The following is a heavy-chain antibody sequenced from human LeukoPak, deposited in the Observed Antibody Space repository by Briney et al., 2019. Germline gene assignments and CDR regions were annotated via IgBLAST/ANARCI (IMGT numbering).Heavy chain of an antibody. Sequence: PGGSLRLSCAASGFTVSSNYMSWVRQAPGKGLEWVSVTYAGGTTYYADSVKGRFTISRDNSKNTVYLQINSLRAEDTAVCYCARTAIYPGMDVWGQGTTVTVSS. V-gene: IGHV3-53*01. CDR1: GFTVSSNY. J-gene: IGHJ6*02. CDR3: ARTAIYPGMDV. D-gene: IGHD6-25*01. CDR2: TYAGGTT.